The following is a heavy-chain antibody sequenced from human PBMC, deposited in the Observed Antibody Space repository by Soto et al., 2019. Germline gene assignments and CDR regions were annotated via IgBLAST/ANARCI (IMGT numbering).Heavy chain of an antibody. CDR1: GFTFSNYA. J-gene: IGHJ6*02. CDR3: AREEMTASGGMDV. CDR2: ISYDASKK. Sequence: SGGSLRLSCTASGFTFSNYAMHWARQAPGKGLEWVAVISYDASKKYYADSVKGRFTISRDNSKNKLYLQVNSLRVEDTAVYYCAREEMTASGGMDVWGQGTTVTVSS. D-gene: IGHD2-21*02. V-gene: IGHV3-30-3*01.